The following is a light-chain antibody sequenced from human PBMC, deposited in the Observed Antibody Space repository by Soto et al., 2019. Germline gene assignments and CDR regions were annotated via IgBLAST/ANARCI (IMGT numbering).Light chain of an antibody. CDR3: PQRSTWSQT. Sequence: EIVLTQYPATLSLSPGERATLSCRASQIVTTRLGWYQQKPGQAPRLLIYDASNRATGIPDRFSGSGSGTDFTLTISSLEPEDSAVYYCPQRSTWSQTFGPGTKVAI. CDR1: QIVTTR. V-gene: IGKV3-11*01. CDR2: DAS. J-gene: IGKJ1*01.